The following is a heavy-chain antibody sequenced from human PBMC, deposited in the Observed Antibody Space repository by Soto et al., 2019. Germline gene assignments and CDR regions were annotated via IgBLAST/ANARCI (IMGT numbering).Heavy chain of an antibody. CDR3: ARYCFVVLPDPEGYKDV. D-gene: IGHD2-2*01. J-gene: IGHJ6*03. CDR1: GNTFASYG. Sequence: GAAVKVTCKASGNTFASYGIRWVRQAPGQGLEWMGWISAYNGNTNYAQKLQGRVTMTTDTSTSTAYMELRSLRSDDTAVYYCARYCFVVLPDPEGYKDVRGKGTTVTVSS. CDR2: ISAYNGNT. V-gene: IGHV1-18*01.